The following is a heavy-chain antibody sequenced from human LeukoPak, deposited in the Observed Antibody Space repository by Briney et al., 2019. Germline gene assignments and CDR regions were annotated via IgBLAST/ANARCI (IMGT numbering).Heavy chain of an antibody. Sequence: GGSLRLSCAASGFTFSSYSMNWVRQAPGKGLEWVSFISLSVTTIYYADSVKGRFTISRDNSKNTLYLQMNSLRAEDTAVYYCAKAVCSGGSCYWGFDFDYWGQGTLVTVSS. J-gene: IGHJ4*02. CDR3: AKAVCSGGSCYWGFDFDY. CDR1: GFTFSSYS. CDR2: ISLSVTTI. D-gene: IGHD2-15*01. V-gene: IGHV3-48*01.